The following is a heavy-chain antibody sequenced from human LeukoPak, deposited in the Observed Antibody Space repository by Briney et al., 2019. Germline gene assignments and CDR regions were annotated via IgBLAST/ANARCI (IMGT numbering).Heavy chain of an antibody. V-gene: IGHV1-8*01. Sequence: GASVKVSCKASGYNFTRYDINWVRQATGQRLEWMGWMNPNSGNTGYGQKFQGRVTMTRDTSITTAYMELSSLKSEDTAVYYCARAQMVWGVKHTDWFDPWGQGTLVTVSS. J-gene: IGHJ5*02. D-gene: IGHD3-10*01. CDR1: GYNFTRYD. CDR3: ARAQMVWGVKHTDWFDP. CDR2: MNPNSGNT.